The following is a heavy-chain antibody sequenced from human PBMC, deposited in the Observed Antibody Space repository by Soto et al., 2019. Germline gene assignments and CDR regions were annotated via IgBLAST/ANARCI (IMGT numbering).Heavy chain of an antibody. CDR2: INPSGGSA. Sequence: QVQLVQSGAEVKKPGASVKVSCKASGYTFTSYYMHWVRQAPEQGLEWMAIINPSGGSASYAQKFQDRVTMTRDTSTSTVYMELSSLRSEDTAVYYCVRGRIAVAWDYFDYWGQGTLVTVSS. V-gene: IGHV1-46*03. CDR3: VRGRIAVAWDYFDY. CDR1: GYTFTSYY. J-gene: IGHJ4*02. D-gene: IGHD6-19*01.